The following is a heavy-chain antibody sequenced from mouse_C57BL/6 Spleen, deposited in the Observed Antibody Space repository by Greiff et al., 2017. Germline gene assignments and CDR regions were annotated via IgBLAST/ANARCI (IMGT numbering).Heavy chain of an antibody. Sequence: EVKLVESGGGLVQPGGSLSLSCAASGFTFTDYYMSWVRQPPGKALEWLGFIRNKANGYTTEYSESVKGRFTISRDNSQSILYLQMNALRAEDSATYYCARPLYDYGYARDYWGQGTSVTGSS. CDR2: IRNKANGYTT. CDR1: GFTFTDYY. J-gene: IGHJ4*01. CDR3: ARPLYDYGYARDY. D-gene: IGHD2-4*01. V-gene: IGHV7-3*01.